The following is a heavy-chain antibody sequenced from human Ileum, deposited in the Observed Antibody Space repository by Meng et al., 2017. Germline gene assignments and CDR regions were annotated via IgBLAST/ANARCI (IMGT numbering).Heavy chain of an antibody. Sequence: QLRLQESGPGLGKPSETRSLPCSVSSGSFTNNNYYWVWIRRPPGKGLEWIGSIYYGGSTYYNPSLKSRVTISVDTSTNQFSLKLISVTAADTAVYYCARRAHYGDPPRWGQGTLVTVSS. CDR3: ARRAHYGDPPR. D-gene: IGHD4-17*01. V-gene: IGHV4-39*01. CDR1: SGSFTNNNYY. J-gene: IGHJ4*02. CDR2: IYYGGST.